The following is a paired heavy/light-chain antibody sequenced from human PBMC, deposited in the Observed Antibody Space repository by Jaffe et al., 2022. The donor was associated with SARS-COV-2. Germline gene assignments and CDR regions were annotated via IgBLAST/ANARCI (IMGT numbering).Heavy chain of an antibody. J-gene: IGHJ4*02. CDR3: ATIPSPSGYRSFDY. CDR1: GFTFSSYS. Sequence: EVRLVESGGGLTQPGESLRVSCAASGFTFSSYSMSWVRQAPGKGLEWVSFISSSGTTIYYADSVKGRFTISRDNAKNSLYLQMKSLRAEDTAVYYCATIPSPSGYRSFDYWGQGTLVTVSS. V-gene: IGHV3-48*01. D-gene: IGHD3-22*01. CDR2: ISSSGTTI.
Light chain of an antibody. CDR3: QQYNKWPPYT. Sequence: EIVMTQSPATLSVSPGERATLSCRASQTVYSNLAWYQQKPGQAPRLLIYGASTRATDIPARFSGSGSGTEFTLTISSLQSEDSAVYYCQQYNKWPPYTFGQGTKLEI. V-gene: IGKV3-15*01. J-gene: IGKJ2*01. CDR2: GAS. CDR1: QTVYSN.